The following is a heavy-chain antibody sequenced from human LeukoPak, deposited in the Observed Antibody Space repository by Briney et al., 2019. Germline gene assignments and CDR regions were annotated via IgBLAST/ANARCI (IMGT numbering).Heavy chain of an antibody. Sequence: ASVKVSCKASGYTFTDYFIHWVRQAPGQGLKWMGWIIPNSGGTNFAQKFQDRVTMTRDTSISTAYMELNTLTSDDTAVYYCARGGGGLAYWGQGTLVTVSS. CDR1: GYTFTDYF. CDR3: ARGGGGLAY. CDR2: IIPNSGGT. V-gene: IGHV1-2*02. J-gene: IGHJ4*02. D-gene: IGHD3-16*01.